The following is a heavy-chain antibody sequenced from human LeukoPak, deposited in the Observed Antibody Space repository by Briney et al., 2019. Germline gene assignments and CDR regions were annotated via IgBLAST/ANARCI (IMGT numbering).Heavy chain of an antibody. V-gene: IGHV3-21*01. J-gene: IGHJ4*02. D-gene: IGHD3-3*01. Sequence: GGSLRLSCAASGFTFSDYTMNWVRQTPGLAPEWVSSIHTSSDYVYYADSVKGRFISSRDNAKNSLHLQMNSLRVEDTGVYYCTRKSAPFDLWGQGILVTVSS. CDR2: IHTSSDYV. CDR1: GFTFSDYT. CDR3: TRKSAPFDL.